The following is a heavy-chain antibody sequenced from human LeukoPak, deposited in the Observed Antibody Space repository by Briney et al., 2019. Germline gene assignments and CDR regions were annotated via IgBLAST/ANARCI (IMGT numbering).Heavy chain of an antibody. CDR2: IYYSGTT. CDR1: GGSLNSPNYY. V-gene: IGHV4-39*01. J-gene: IGHJ6*02. CDR3: ARVMTTVTTFKTYSYGMDV. Sequence: SETLSLTCFVSGGSLNSPNYYWGWIRQPPGKGLEWIGTIYYSGTTYYNPSLKSRLTISVDTSKNQFSLKLTSVTAADTAVYYCARVMTTVTTFKTYSYGMDVWGQGTTVTVSS. D-gene: IGHD4-17*01.